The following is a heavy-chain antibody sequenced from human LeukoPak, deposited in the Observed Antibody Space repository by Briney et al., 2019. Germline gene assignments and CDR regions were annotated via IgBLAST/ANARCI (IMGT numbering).Heavy chain of an antibody. D-gene: IGHD3-22*01. V-gene: IGHV3-23*01. CDR1: GFTFGSFA. CDR3: AVHSSDYYSIGI. CDR2: ISGSGGTT. J-gene: IGHJ4*02. Sequence: GGSLRLSCAAFGFTFGSFAMSWVRQAPGKGLEWVSFISGSGGTTYYADSVKGRFTISRHNSNNTLFLQINSLRAEDTAVYYCAVHSSDYYSIGIWGQGTLVTVSS.